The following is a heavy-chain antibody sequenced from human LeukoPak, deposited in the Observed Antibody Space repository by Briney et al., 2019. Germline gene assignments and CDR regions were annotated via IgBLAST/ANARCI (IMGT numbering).Heavy chain of an antibody. Sequence: SVKVSCKASGGTFSSYAISWVRQAPGQGLEWMGGIIPIFRTANYAQKCQGRVTITADESTSTAYMDLSSLRSEDTAVYYCARTDCSGGSCYSRRAFDYWGQGTLVTVSS. CDR2: IIPIFRTA. J-gene: IGHJ4*02. CDR3: ARTDCSGGSCYSRRAFDY. CDR1: GGTFSSYA. D-gene: IGHD2-15*01. V-gene: IGHV1-69*13.